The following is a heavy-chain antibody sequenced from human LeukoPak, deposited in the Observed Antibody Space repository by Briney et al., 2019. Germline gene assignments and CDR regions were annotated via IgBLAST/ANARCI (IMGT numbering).Heavy chain of an antibody. CDR2: ISSSGSTI. CDR3: ARVRSSSWFLDV. Sequence: GGSLRLSCAASGLTFSDYYMSWIRQAPGKGLEWVSYISSSGSTIYYADSVKGRFTISRDNAKNSLYLQMNSLRAEDTAVYYCARVRSSSWFLDVWGQGTTVTVSS. V-gene: IGHV3-11*01. CDR1: GLTFSDYY. J-gene: IGHJ6*02. D-gene: IGHD6-13*01.